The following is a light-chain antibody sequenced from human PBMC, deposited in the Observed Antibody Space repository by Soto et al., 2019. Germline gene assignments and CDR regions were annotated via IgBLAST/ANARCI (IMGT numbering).Light chain of an antibody. CDR2: GAS. Sequence: EIVLTQSPGTLSVSPGDRVTLSCRASQSISINLAWYQHKPGQAPRLLIYGASSRATGIPDRFSGSGSGTDFTLTISRLEPEDFAVYYCQQYGSSPRTFGQGTKVDI. CDR3: QQYGSSPRT. CDR1: QSISIN. J-gene: IGKJ1*01. V-gene: IGKV3-20*01.